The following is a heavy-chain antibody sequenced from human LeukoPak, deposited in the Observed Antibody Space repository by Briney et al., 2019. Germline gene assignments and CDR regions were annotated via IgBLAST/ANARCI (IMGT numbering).Heavy chain of an antibody. D-gene: IGHD6-13*01. CDR2: IFYSGST. Sequence: NTSETLSLTCTVSGGSISSGGFYWSWIRQHPAKGLEWIGYIFYSGSTYYNPSLKSRVTISVDTSKNQFSLKLSSVTAADTAVYYCAREVAATGTLHFDYWGQGTLVTVSS. CDR1: GGSISSGGFY. CDR3: AREVAATGTLHFDY. J-gene: IGHJ4*02. V-gene: IGHV4-31*03.